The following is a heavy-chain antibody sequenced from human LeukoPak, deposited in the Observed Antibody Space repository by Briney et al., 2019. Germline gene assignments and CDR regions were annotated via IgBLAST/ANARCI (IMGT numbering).Heavy chain of an antibody. J-gene: IGHJ4*02. CDR3: ARGNSGHCSGATCYALDY. CDR2: ISTSSNRI. D-gene: IGHD2-2*01. V-gene: IGHV3-48*01. Sequence: PGGSLRLSCAASGFTFSSYGMNWVRQAPGKGLEWVSYISTSSNRIDYADSVKGRFTISRDNSRNTLYLQMTSLRAEDTAVYYCARGNSGHCSGATCYALDYWGQGTLVTVSS. CDR1: GFTFSSYG.